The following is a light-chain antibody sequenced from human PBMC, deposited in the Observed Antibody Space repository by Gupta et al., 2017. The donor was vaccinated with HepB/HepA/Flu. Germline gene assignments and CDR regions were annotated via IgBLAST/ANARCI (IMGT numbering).Light chain of an antibody. CDR2: STN. J-gene: IGLJ3*02. CDR3: VLYMGSGIGV. V-gene: IGLV8-61*01. Sequence: QTVVTQEPSFSVSPGGTVTLTCGLSSGSVSTSYYPSWYQQTPGQAPRTLIYSTNTRSSGVPDRFSGSISGNKAALTIAGAQADDESDDDCVLYMGSGIGVFGGGTKVTVL. CDR1: SGSVSTSYY.